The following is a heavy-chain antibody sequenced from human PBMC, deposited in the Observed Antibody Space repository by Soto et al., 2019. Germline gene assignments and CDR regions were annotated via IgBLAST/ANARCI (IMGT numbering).Heavy chain of an antibody. J-gene: IGHJ4*02. CDR3: AKVPVDYYDSSGYYYYFDY. D-gene: IGHD3-22*01. CDR2: ISGSGGST. V-gene: IGHV3-23*01. CDR1: GFTFSSYA. Sequence: EVQLLESGGGLVQPGGSLRLSCAASGFTFSSYAMSWVRQAPGKGLEWVSAISGSGGSTYYADSVKGRFTISRDNSKNTLYLQMNSLRAEDTAVYYCAKVPVDYYDSSGYYYYFDYWGQGHLVTVSS.